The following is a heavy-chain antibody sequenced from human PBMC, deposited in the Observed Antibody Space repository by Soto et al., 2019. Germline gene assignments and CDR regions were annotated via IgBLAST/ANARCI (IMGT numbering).Heavy chain of an antibody. CDR3: ARDLDYYDSSGYYRNWFDP. D-gene: IGHD3-22*01. V-gene: IGHV3-48*02. CDR1: GFIFSSYS. Sequence: PGGSLRLSCAASGFIFSSYSMNWVRQAPGKGLEWVSYISSSSSTIYYADSVKGRFTISRDNAKNSLYLQMNSLRDEDTAVYYCARDLDYYDSSGYYRNWFDPWGQGTLVTVSS. J-gene: IGHJ5*02. CDR2: ISSSSSTI.